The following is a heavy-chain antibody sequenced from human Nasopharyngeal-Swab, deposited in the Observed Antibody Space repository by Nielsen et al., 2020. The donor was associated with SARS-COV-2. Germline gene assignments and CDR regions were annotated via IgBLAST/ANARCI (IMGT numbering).Heavy chain of an antibody. V-gene: IGHV1-8*01. Sequence: ASVKVSCKASGYTFTSYDINWVRQATGQGLEWMGWMNPNSGNTGYAQKFQGRVTMTRNTSISTAYMELSSLRSEDTAVYYCARARKIQLWFNSLYYFDYWGQGTLVTVSS. D-gene: IGHD5-18*01. CDR3: ARARKIQLWFNSLYYFDY. J-gene: IGHJ4*02. CDR2: MNPNSGNT. CDR1: GYTFTSYD.